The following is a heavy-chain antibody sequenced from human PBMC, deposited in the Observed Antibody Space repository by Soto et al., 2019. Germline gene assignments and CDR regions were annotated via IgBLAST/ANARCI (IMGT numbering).Heavy chain of an antibody. Sequence: QVQLVQSGAEVKKPGASVKVSCKTSGYTFTSYAMHWVRQAPGQRLEWMGWINAGNGNTKYSQKFQGRVTITIDTSARTAYMELSSLRSEDTAIYYCARDLGGWPDYWGQGTRVTVSS. J-gene: IGHJ4*02. V-gene: IGHV1-3*01. CDR1: GYTFTSYA. CDR2: INAGNGNT. D-gene: IGHD6-19*01. CDR3: ARDLGGWPDY.